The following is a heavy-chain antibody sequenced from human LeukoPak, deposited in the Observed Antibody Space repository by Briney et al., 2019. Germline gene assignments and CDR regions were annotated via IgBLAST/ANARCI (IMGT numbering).Heavy chain of an antibody. CDR2: ISGSGGST. CDR3: AKDDKFYDILTGYYPSYYYYGMDV. J-gene: IGHJ6*02. Sequence: GGSLRLSCAASGFTFSSCAMSWVRQAPGKGLEWVSAISGSGGSTYYADSVKGRFTISRDNSKNTLYLQMNSLRAEDTAVYYCAKDDKFYDILTGYYPSYYYYGMDVWGQGTTVTVSS. V-gene: IGHV3-23*01. D-gene: IGHD3-9*01. CDR1: GFTFSSCA.